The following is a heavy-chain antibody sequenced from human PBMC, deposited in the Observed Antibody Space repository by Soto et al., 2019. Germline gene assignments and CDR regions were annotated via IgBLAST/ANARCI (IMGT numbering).Heavy chain of an antibody. CDR1: GFTFSDYW. CDR3: ARANCGTGIYYFDP. J-gene: IGHJ4*02. V-gene: IGHV3-7*01. D-gene: IGHD7-27*01. Sequence: EVQLVESGGDLAQPGGSLRLSCAASGFTFSDYWMTWVRQAPGKGLECVANIKRDGSEKFYVDSVKGRFSMSRDHAKNSVYLKVNSLRAEDAAVYYCARANCGTGIYYFDPWGQGTLVTVPS. CDR2: IKRDGSEK.